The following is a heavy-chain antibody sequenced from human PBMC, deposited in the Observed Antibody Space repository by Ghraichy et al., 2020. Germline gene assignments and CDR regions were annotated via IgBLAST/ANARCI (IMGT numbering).Heavy chain of an antibody. CDR2: IYHTGST. J-gene: IGHJ6*02. Sequence: SETQSLTCTVSGGSISNSNWWSWVRQPPGKGLEWIGDIYHTGSTDFNPSLKSRVTISVDKSKNYFSLKVTSVTAADTAVYYCARDMRYYGSGTYLLHGMDVWGQGTTVTVSS. V-gene: IGHV4-4*02. CDR1: GGSISNSNW. D-gene: IGHD3-10*01. CDR3: ARDMRYYGSGTYLLHGMDV.